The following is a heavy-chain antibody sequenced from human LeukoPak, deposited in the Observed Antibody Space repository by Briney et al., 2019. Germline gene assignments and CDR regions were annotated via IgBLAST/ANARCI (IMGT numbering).Heavy chain of an antibody. CDR3: ARGAVAGPFDY. D-gene: IGHD6-19*01. J-gene: IGHJ4*02. V-gene: IGHV3-21*01. CDR1: GFTFSSYS. CDR2: ISSSSSYI. Sequence: PGGSLRLSCAASGFTFSSYSMNWVRQAPGKGLEWVSSISSSSSYIYYADSVKGRFTISRDNSKNTLYLQMNSLRAEDTAVYYCARGAVAGPFDYWGQGTLVTVSS.